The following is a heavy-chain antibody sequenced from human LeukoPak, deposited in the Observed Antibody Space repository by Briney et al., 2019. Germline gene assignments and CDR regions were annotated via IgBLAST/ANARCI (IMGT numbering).Heavy chain of an antibody. D-gene: IGHD4-17*01. CDR2: IKQDGSEK. J-gene: IGHJ4*02. CDR3: ARVRDYGDFPFYFDY. V-gene: IGHV3-7*01. CDR1: GFTFSSYW. Sequence: GGSLRLSCAASGFTFSSYWKSWVRQAPGKGLEWVANIKQDGSEKYYVDSVKGRFTISRDNAKNSLYLQMNSLRAEDTAVYYCARVRDYGDFPFYFDYWGQGTLVTVSS.